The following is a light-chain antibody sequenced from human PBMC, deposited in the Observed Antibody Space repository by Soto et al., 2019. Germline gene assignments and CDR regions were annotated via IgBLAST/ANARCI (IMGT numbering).Light chain of an antibody. J-gene: IGKJ3*01. Sequence: EIVMTQSPDTLSVSPGERATLSCRASQSVRSNLAWYQRKPGQPPRLLIYGASNRATGIPPRFNGSGSGTDCTLTISGLQSEDSAVYFCQQFKNWPPTFTFGPGPKVEIK. V-gene: IGKV3D-15*01. CDR3: QQFKNWPPTFT. CDR1: QSVRSN. CDR2: GAS.